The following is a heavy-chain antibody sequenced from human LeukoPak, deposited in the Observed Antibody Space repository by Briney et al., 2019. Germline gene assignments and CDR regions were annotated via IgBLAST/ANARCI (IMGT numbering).Heavy chain of an antibody. J-gene: IGHJ6*02. D-gene: IGHD2-2*01. CDR1: GYTFTDYY. CDR2: INPNSGGT. V-gene: IGHV1-2*02. CDR3: ARDHCTSSGCHEYYYYGMDV. Sequence: ASVKVSCKASGYTFTDYYLQWVRQAPGQGLEWMGWINPNSGGTNSAQKFQGRVTMTRDTSVSTAYMELSRLRSDDTAVYYCARDHCTSSGCHEYYYYGMDVWGQGTTVTVSS.